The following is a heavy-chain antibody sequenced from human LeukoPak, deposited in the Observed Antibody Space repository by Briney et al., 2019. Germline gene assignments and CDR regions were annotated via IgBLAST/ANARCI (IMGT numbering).Heavy chain of an antibody. CDR3: VKDLDDYPPSDAFDL. J-gene: IGHJ3*01. CDR1: GFTFSGYS. D-gene: IGHD5-24*01. Sequence: GGSLRLSCSASGFTFSGYSMHWVRQAPGKGLESVSTISSNGGNTHYADSVKGRFTISRDNSKNTLYLQMSSLRTEDTAVYYCVKDLDDYPPSDAFDLWGQGTVVTVSS. V-gene: IGHV3-64D*06. CDR2: ISSNGGNT.